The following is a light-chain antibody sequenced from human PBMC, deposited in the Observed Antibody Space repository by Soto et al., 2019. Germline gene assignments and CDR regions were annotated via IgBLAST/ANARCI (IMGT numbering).Light chain of an antibody. CDR3: QHPKWA. V-gene: IGKV1-9*01. CDR2: AAS. J-gene: IGKJ1*01. CDR1: QDISGY. Sequence: IQLTQSPSSLSASVGDRVTITCRASQDISGYVAWYQQRPGRAPQLLIYAASALQTGVPSRFSGSGSGTDFTLTITSPQPEDFGTYYCQHPKWAFGQGTTVEI.